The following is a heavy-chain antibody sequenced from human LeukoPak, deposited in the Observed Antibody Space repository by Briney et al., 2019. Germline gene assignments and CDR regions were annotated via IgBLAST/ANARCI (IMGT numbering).Heavy chain of an antibody. Sequence: SQTLSLTCAISGDSVSSNSAAWNWIRQSPSRGLEWLGRTYYRSKWYNDYAVSVKSRITINPDTSKNQFSLQLNSVTPVDTAVYYCARAGYCSSTSCPRYGMDVWGKGTTVTVSS. D-gene: IGHD2-2*01. CDR3: ARAGYCSSTSCPRYGMDV. J-gene: IGHJ6*04. CDR1: GDSVSSNSAA. V-gene: IGHV6-1*01. CDR2: TYYRSKWYN.